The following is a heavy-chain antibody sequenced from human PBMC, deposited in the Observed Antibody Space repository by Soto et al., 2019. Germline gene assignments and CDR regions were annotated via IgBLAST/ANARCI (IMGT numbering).Heavy chain of an antibody. CDR2: IDNDGSGT. V-gene: IGHV3-74*01. CDR1: GFTITSNW. CDR3: TTVFDH. J-gene: IGHJ5*02. Sequence: PGGSLRLSCAVSGFTITSNWIHWVRQAPGMGLVWVSRIDNDGSGTSYADSVKGRFTISRDVAKNTVYLQMNSPRAEDTAVYYCTTVFDHWGLGT.